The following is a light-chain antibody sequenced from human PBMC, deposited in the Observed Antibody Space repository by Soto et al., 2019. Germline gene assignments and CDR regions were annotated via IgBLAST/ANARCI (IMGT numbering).Light chain of an antibody. Sequence: QSVLTQPPSVSGAPGQRVTISCTGSSSNIGAGYDVHWYQHLPGTAPKLLIYGNSNRPSGVPDRFSGSKSGTSASLAITGLQAEDEADYYCQSYDSSLSVVFGGGTTLTVL. V-gene: IGLV1-40*01. CDR1: SSNIGAGYD. CDR2: GNS. CDR3: QSYDSSLSVV. J-gene: IGLJ2*01.